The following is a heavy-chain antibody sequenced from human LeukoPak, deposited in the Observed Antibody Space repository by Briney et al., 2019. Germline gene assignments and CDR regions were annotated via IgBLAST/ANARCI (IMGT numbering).Heavy chain of an antibody. J-gene: IGHJ4*02. CDR3: AKEEVPNDY. CDR1: GFTFSRSA. CDR2: ISISGEST. Sequence: PGGSLRLSCEVSGFTFSRSAMSWVRQAPGKGLGWVSGISISGESTYYADSVQGRFTISRDNSKNTLYLQMYNLRVEDTAVFYCAKEEVPNDYWGQGILVTVSS. V-gene: IGHV3-23*01.